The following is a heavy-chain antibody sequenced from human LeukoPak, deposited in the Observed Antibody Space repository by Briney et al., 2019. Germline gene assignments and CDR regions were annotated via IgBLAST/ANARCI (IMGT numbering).Heavy chain of an antibody. CDR2: TYYRSKWYA. V-gene: IGHV6-1*01. Sequence: SQTLSLTCAISGDSVSRNSAAWNWIRQSPSRGLEWLGRTYYRSKWYADYAVSLKGRIIINADASKNQFSLRLNSVTPDDTAVYYRSGDLAVAGIHFYGMDVWGQGTTVTVSS. CDR1: GDSVSRNSAA. J-gene: IGHJ6*02. D-gene: IGHD6-19*01. CDR3: SGDLAVAGIHFYGMDV.